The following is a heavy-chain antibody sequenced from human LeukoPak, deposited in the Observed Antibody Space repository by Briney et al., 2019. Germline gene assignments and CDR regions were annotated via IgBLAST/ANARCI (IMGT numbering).Heavy chain of an antibody. CDR3: ARDFWGAYRVDYFDY. Sequence: GGSLRLSCAASGFTFRNYLISWVRRAPGPGLEWMANIKQVGSETPYVASVRGRFPISGDNAKKSLYLQMNRLRAEDTAVYYCARDFWGAYRVDYFDYWGQGTLVTVSS. V-gene: IGHV3-7*01. CDR1: GFTFRNYL. CDR2: IKQVGSET. J-gene: IGHJ4*02. D-gene: IGHD3-3*01.